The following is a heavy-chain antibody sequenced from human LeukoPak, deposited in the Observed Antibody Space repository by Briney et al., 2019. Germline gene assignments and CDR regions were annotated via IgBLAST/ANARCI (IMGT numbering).Heavy chain of an antibody. CDR3: AKIEGKYQLANIPDS. V-gene: IGHV3-30*02. CDR1: GFTFSYFG. J-gene: IGHJ4*02. D-gene: IGHD2-2*01. Sequence: GGSLRLSCVASGFTFSYFGMHWVRQAPGKGLEWVAFIRYDGNNEYYAESVKGRFTISRDNSKNTLYLQMNSLRVEDTAAYYCAKIEGKYQLANIPDSWGQGTLVTVSS. CDR2: IRYDGNNE.